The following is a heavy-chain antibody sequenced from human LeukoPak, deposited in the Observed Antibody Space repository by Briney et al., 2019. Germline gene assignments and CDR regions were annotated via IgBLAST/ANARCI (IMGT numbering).Heavy chain of an antibody. V-gene: IGHV1-18*01. J-gene: IGHJ4*02. CDR1: GYTFTSYG. CDR2: ISAYNGNT. D-gene: IGHD6-19*01. CDR3: ARVPRVGIAVAGTVDY. Sequence: ASVTVSCKASGYTFTSYGISWVRQAPGQGLEWMGWISAYNGNTNYAQKLQGRVTMTTDTSTSTAYMELRSLRSDDTAVYYCARVPRVGIAVAGTVDYWGQGTLVTVSS.